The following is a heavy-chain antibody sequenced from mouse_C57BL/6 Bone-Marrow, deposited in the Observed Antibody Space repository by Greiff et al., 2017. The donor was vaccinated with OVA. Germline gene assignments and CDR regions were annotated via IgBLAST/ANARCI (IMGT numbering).Heavy chain of an antibody. CDR3: ARRGLLLFDY. J-gene: IGHJ2*01. Sequence: EVQRVESGGGLVQPGGSLKLSCAASGFTFSDYYMYWVRQTPEKRLEWVAYISNGGGSTYYPDTVKGRFTISRDNAKNTLYLQMSRLKSEDTAMYYCARRGLLLFDYWGQGTTRTVSS. D-gene: IGHD2-3*01. CDR2: ISNGGGST. CDR1: GFTFSDYY. V-gene: IGHV5-12*01.